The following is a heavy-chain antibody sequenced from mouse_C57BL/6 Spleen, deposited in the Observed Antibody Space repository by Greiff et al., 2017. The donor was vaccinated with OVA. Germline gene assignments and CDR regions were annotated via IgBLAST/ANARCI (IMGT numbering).Heavy chain of an antibody. J-gene: IGHJ1*03. CDR2: INPNNGGT. V-gene: IGHV1-18*01. CDR1: GYTFTDYN. Sequence: EVQLQQSGPELVKPGASVKIPCKASGYTFTDYNMDWVKQSHGKSLEWIGDINPNNGGTIYNQKFKGKATLTVDKSSSTAYMELRSLTSEDTAVYYWARSTVVGRRWYFGVWGTGTTVTFSS. D-gene: IGHD1-1*01. CDR3: ARSTVVGRRWYFGV.